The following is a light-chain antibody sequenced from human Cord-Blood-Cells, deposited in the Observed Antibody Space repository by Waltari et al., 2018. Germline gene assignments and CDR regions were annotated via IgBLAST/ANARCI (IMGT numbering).Light chain of an antibody. J-gene: IGKJ4*01. CDR3: QQRSNWLT. Sequence: EIVLTQSPATMPLSPGERATLTCRASQSVSSYLAWYQQKPCQAPRHLIYDSSNTAPGIPARLSGSGSRTDFTFEIHSLEPEDFAVYHCQQRSNWLTFGGGNKVEIK. V-gene: IGKV3-11*01. CDR2: DSS. CDR1: QSVSSY.